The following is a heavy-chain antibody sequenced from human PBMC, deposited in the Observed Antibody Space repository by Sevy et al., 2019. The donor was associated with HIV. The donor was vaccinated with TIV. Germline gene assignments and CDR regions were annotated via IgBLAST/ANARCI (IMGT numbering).Heavy chain of an antibody. Sequence: GGSLRLSCAAFGFPFSNAWMNWVRQAPGKGLEWVGRIKSKTDGGTTDYAAPPKGRFTISRDDSKNTLYLQMNSLKSEDTAVYYCSTEGLYCSGGSCSSEGFDFWGQGTLVTVSS. CDR2: IKSKTDGGTT. D-gene: IGHD2-15*01. CDR1: GFPFSNAW. J-gene: IGHJ4*02. V-gene: IGHV3-15*01. CDR3: STEGLYCSGGSCSSEGFDF.